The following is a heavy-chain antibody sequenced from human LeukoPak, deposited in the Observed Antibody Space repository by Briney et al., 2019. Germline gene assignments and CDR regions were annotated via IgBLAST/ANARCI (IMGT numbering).Heavy chain of an antibody. J-gene: IGHJ4*02. V-gene: IGHV5-51*01. CDR2: IWPGDSDT. Sequence: GDSLKISCKGSGYTFTNHSIAWVPQIPGKGLQWMGLIWPGDSDTRYSPSFEGQVTISADKSTNTAYLQWSSLKLSDRGIYYCARRGAGEWLLLDYWGQGTPVTVSS. CDR1: GYTFTNHS. D-gene: IGHD3-10*01. CDR3: ARRGAGEWLLLDY.